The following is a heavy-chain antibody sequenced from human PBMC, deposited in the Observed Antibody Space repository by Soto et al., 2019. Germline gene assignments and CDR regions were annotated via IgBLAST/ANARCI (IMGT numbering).Heavy chain of an antibody. J-gene: IGHJ2*01. D-gene: IGHD4-17*01. CDR3: AREIIPLTTDWYFDL. CDR1: GGSISGGGYY. CDR2: TYDSGST. Sequence: QVQLQESGPGLVKPSETLSFTCTVSGGSISGGGYYWSWIRQPPGKGLEWIGYTYDSGSTYYNPSLKSRISISVDTSKNQFSLRLTSVTAADTAVYYCAREIIPLTTDWYFDLWGRGTLVTVSS. V-gene: IGHV4-30-4*01.